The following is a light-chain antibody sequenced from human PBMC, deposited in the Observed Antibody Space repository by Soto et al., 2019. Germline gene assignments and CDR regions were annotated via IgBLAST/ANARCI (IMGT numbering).Light chain of an antibody. CDR3: QQYNTWPGWT. Sequence: EVVMTQSPAALSVSPGERATLSCRASQSINSNLAWYQQKPGQAPRLLVYGASPMATGIPVRFSGTGSGTEFTLTISRLQSEDFAVYYCQQYNTWPGWTFGQGTKVEIK. J-gene: IGKJ1*01. V-gene: IGKV3-15*01. CDR2: GAS. CDR1: QSINSN.